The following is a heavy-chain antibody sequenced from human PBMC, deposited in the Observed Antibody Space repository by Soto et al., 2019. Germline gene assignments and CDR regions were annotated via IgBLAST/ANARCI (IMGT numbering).Heavy chain of an antibody. CDR1: GDSIISYY. CDR3: ARDGPSIIGRPGAFDF. Sequence: QVQLQESGAGLVKPSETLSLTCTVSGDSIISYYWSWIRQPPGKGLEWIGFIYSSGNTNYNSSLKSRVTISVDTSKNQFSLKLTSVTAADTAMYYCARDGPSIIGRPGAFDFWGQGILVTVSS. CDR2: IYSSGNT. J-gene: IGHJ4*02. V-gene: IGHV4-59*01. D-gene: IGHD6-6*01.